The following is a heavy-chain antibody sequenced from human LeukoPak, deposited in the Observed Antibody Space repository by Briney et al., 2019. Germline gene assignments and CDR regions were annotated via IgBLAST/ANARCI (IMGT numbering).Heavy chain of an antibody. V-gene: IGHV4-38-2*02. D-gene: IGHD3-10*01. CDR1: GYSIKSGYY. CDR2: IYNTGNT. Sequence: PSETLSLTCSVSGYSIKSGYYWGWIRQAPGKGLEWIGSIYNTGNTFYNPSLKSRVTMSVDTSKNQFSLKLSSVTAADTAVYYCARQGGVLWFGAPNWFDPWGQGTLVTVSS. CDR3: ARQGGVLWFGAPNWFDP. J-gene: IGHJ5*02.